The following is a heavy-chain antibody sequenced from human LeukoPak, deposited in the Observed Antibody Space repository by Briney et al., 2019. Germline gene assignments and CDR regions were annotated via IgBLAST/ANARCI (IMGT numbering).Heavy chain of an antibody. J-gene: IGHJ6*02. D-gene: IGHD1-26*01. CDR2: ISSSGSTI. V-gene: IGHV3-11*01. CDR3: AREPRIQWELHYYYYGMDV. Sequence: GGSLRLSCAASGFTFSDYYMSWIRQAPGKGLEWVSYISSSGSTIYYADSVKGRFTISRDNAKNSLYLQMNSLRAEDTAVYYCAREPRIQWELHYYYYGMDVWGQGTTVTVSS. CDR1: GFTFSDYY.